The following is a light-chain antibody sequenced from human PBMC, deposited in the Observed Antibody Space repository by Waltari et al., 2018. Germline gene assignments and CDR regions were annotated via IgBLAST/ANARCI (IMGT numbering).Light chain of an antibody. Sequence: QSALTQPRSVSGSPGQSVTISCTGASSDVGDYEYVSWYQQHPGKVPKLRLFDLYKRSSGVPVRFPGPNLGKTASLTLSGLQPWDESDYPCCSYVGASTFVFGGGTKLTVL. CDR1: SSDVGDYEY. CDR2: DLY. V-gene: IGLV2-11*01. J-gene: IGLJ2*01. CDR3: CSYVGASTFV.